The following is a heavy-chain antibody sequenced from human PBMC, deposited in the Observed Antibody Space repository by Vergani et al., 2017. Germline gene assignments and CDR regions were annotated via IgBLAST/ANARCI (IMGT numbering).Heavy chain of an antibody. CDR2: FDPEHGEV. Sequence: QVQLVQSGSEVRKPGASVKVSCQVSGYSLTELTIHWVRQAPGKGLEWMGGFDPEHGEVTFGHHIQGRVTMTEDRSTDTAYMELSSLRPEATALYYCAIVTDYYESSGYYLDYWGQGTLVTVSS. CDR1: GYSLTELT. CDR3: AIVTDYYESSGYYLDY. D-gene: IGHD3-22*01. V-gene: IGHV1-24*01. J-gene: IGHJ4*02.